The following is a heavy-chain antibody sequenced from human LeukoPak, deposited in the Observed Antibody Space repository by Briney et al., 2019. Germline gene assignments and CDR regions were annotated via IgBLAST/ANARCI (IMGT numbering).Heavy chain of an antibody. J-gene: IGHJ4*02. D-gene: IGHD3-22*01. CDR3: ARGPPVRAYDSSGYYRT. V-gene: IGHV1-46*01. CDR2: INPSGGST. Sequence: ASVKVSCKASGYTFTSYYMHWVRQAPGQGLEWMGIINPSGGSTSYAQKFQGRVTMTRDTSTGTVYMELSSLRSEDTAVYYCARGPPVRAYDSSGYYRTWGQGTLVTVSS. CDR1: GYTFTSYY.